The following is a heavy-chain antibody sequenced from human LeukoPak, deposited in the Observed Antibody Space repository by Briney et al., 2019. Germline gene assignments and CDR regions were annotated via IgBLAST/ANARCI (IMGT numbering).Heavy chain of an antibody. CDR2: IYYSGST. CDR3: ARAHSDALDI. Sequence: SETLSLTCTVSGGSVSSGSYYWSWIRQPPGKGLEWIGYIYYSGSTNYNPSLKSRVTISVDTSKNQFSLKLSSVTAADTAVYYCARAHSDALDIWGQGTMVTVSS. CDR1: GGSVSSGSYY. V-gene: IGHV4-61*01. J-gene: IGHJ3*02.